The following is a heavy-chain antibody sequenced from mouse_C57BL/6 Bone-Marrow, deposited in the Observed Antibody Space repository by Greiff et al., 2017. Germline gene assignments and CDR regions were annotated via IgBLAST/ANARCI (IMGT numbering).Heavy chain of an antibody. J-gene: IGHJ2*01. CDR2: INPNNGGT. Sequence: EVKLMESGPELVKPGASVKMSCKASGYTFTDYNMHWVKQSHGKSLEWIGYINPNNGGTSYNQKFKGKATLTVNKSSSTAYMELRSLTSEDSAVYYCARGDYYYGSSFDYWGQGTTLTVSS. CDR1: GYTFTDYN. CDR3: ARGDYYYGSSFDY. V-gene: IGHV1-22*01. D-gene: IGHD1-1*01.